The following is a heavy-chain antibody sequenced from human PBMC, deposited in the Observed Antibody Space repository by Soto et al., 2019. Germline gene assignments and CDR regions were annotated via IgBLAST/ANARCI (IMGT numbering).Heavy chain of an antibody. CDR2: IIPIFGTA. CDR1: GGTFSSYA. J-gene: IGHJ5*02. V-gene: IGHV1-69*01. CDR3: ARAGDSFSGAEAGHLYNWLDP. Sequence: QVKLVQSGAEVKKPGSSVKVSCKDSGGTFSSYAISWVRQAPGQGLEWMGGIIPIFGTANYAQKFHGRVTITADDSTSRAYLELSSLRSEDTAVYYCARAGDSFSGAEAGHLYNWLDPWGQGTLVIVSS. D-gene: IGHD6-19*01.